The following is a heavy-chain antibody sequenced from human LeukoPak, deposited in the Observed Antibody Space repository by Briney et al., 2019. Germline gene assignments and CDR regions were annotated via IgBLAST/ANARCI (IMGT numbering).Heavy chain of an antibody. CDR1: GGSISSYY. CDR3: ARAPLGYCSGGSCDDAFDI. Sequence: SETLSLTCTVSGGSISSYYWGWIRQPAGKGLEGIGRIYTSGSTNYNPSLKSRVTMSVDTSKNQFSLQLSSVTAADTAVYYCARAPLGYCSGGSCDDAFDIWGQGTMVTVSS. V-gene: IGHV4-4*07. CDR2: IYTSGST. D-gene: IGHD2-15*01. J-gene: IGHJ3*02.